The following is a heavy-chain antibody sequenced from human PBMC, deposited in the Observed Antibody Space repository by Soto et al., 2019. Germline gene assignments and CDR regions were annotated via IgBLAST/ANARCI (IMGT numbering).Heavy chain of an antibody. CDR1: GFTFTNYW. D-gene: IGHD1-1*01. Sequence: EVQLAESGGGSVQPGGSLRLSCAASGFTFTNYWIHWVRQVPGKGLEWVARIDLDGSGTSYADFVKGRFTISRDNDTNTVHLQINRKSIEDTALYSCTTVFACWGQGDPVTVPP. J-gene: IGHJ4*02. V-gene: IGHV3-74*02. CDR3: TTVFAC. CDR2: IDLDGSGT.